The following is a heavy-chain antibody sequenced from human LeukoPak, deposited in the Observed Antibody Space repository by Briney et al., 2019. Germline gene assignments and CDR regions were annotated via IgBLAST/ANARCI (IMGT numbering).Heavy chain of an antibody. Sequence: PSQTLSLTCTVSGGSISSVSYYWSWIREPAGKGLEWIGRIYTDGSTEYNPSLKSRVTISVDTSKNQFSLKLSSVTAADTAVYYCARISGAHSSSWFPVDYWGQGTMVTVSS. V-gene: IGHV4-61*02. D-gene: IGHD6-13*01. J-gene: IGHJ4*02. CDR1: GGSISSVSYY. CDR2: IYTDGST. CDR3: ARISGAHSSSWFPVDY.